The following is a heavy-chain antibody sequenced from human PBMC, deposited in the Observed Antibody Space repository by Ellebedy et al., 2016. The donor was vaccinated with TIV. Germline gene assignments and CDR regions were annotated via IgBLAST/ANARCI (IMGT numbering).Heavy chain of an antibody. Sequence: GESLKISCKGSGFSFTSYWIGWVRQMPGKGLEWVGLIYPGDSDTRYSPSFQGQVTISADKSFSTAYLQWSSLKASDTAMYYCARPESSGWSVDYWGQGTLVTVSS. CDR3: ARPESSGWSVDY. D-gene: IGHD6-19*01. CDR1: GFSFTSYW. V-gene: IGHV5-51*01. CDR2: IYPGDSDT. J-gene: IGHJ4*02.